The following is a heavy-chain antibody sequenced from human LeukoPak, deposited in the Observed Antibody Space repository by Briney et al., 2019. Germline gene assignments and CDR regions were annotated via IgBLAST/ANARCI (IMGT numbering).Heavy chain of an antibody. CDR1: GFTFSSYA. CDR2: ISGSGGST. Sequence: GGSLRLSCAASGFTFSSYAMSWVRQAPGKGLEWVSAISGSGGSTYYADSVKGRFTISRDNSKNTLYLQMNSLRAEDTAVYYCAKDRPANYDYVWGSYRYTWVGPYYFDYWGQGTLVTVSS. CDR3: AKDRPANYDYVWGSYRYTWVGPYYFDY. D-gene: IGHD3-16*02. V-gene: IGHV3-23*01. J-gene: IGHJ4*02.